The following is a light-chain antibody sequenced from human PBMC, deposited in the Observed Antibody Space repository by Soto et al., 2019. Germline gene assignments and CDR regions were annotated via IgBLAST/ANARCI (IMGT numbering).Light chain of an antibody. CDR3: LSYDSSLSGWV. J-gene: IGLJ3*02. CDR2: GNS. Sequence: QSVLTQPPSVSGAPGQRVTISCTGSSSNIGAGYDVHWYQQLPGTVPKLLIYGNSNRPSGVPDRFSGSKSGTSASLAITGLQAEDEADYYCLSYDSSLSGWVFGGGTKLTV. V-gene: IGLV1-40*01. CDR1: SSNIGAGYD.